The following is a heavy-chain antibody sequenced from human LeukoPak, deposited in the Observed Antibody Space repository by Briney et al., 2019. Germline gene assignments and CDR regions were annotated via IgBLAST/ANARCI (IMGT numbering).Heavy chain of an antibody. CDR1: GFTFSSYA. Sequence: PGGSLRLSCAASGFTFSSYAMSWVRQAPGKGLEWVSAISDRGASTYYADSVKGRFTISRDNSKDTLSLQMNSLRAEDTAVYYYAKAYSSSPYNWFDPWGQGTLVTVSS. CDR2: ISDRGAST. J-gene: IGHJ5*02. V-gene: IGHV3-23*01. D-gene: IGHD6-13*01. CDR3: AKAYSSSPYNWFDP.